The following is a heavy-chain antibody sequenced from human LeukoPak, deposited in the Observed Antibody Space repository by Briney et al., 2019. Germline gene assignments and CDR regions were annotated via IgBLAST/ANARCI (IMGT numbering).Heavy chain of an antibody. CDR1: GFTYANYA. V-gene: IGHV3-9*01. Sequence: PGGSLRLSCAASGFTYANYAMHWVRQVPGKGLEWVAGINRNRGTIGDVDSVRGRFTISRDNANNSLYLQMNSLRAEDTAVYYCARDLKGYCSSTSCYAFDYFDYWGQGTLVTVSS. CDR3: ARDLKGYCSSTSCYAFDYFDY. CDR2: INRNRGTI. J-gene: IGHJ4*02. D-gene: IGHD2-2*01.